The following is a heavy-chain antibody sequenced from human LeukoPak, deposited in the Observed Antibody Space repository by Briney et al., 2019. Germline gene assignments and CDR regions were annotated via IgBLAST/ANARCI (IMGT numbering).Heavy chain of an antibody. CDR1: GSAFSTHN. V-gene: IGHV3-21*01. CDR3: ASHFAHWGSHLFGY. CDR2: IGRDSSYI. J-gene: IGHJ4*02. D-gene: IGHD7-27*01. Sequence: PGGSLRLSCAASGSAFSTHNMNWVRQAPGKGLEGVSSIGRDSSYIYYADSLKGRFTISRDNAKNSLYLQMNSLGAEDTAVYYCASHFAHWGSHLFGYWGQGTLVTVSS.